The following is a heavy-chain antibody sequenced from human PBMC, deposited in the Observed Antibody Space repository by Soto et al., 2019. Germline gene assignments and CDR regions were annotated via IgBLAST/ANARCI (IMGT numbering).Heavy chain of an antibody. D-gene: IGHD3-10*01. J-gene: IGHJ4*02. V-gene: IGHV4-39*01. CDR2: FYYSGSP. CDR1: EGSSRGSGYY. Sequence: SETLCHTSTVSEGSSRGSGYYWGLIRQPPGKGLEWIGSFYYSGSPYYNPSLKSRVTISVDTSKNQFSLKLSSVTAADTAVYYCARSEFDGLFPLNYWGQGTLVTVSS. CDR3: ARSEFDGLFPLNY.